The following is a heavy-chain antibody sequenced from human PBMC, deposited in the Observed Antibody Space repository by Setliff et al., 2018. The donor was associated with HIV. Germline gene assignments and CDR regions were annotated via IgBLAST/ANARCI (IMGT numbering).Heavy chain of an antibody. CDR1: GDTFSTFA. J-gene: IGHJ4*02. D-gene: IGHD3-10*01. CDR2: IIPKSNTP. V-gene: IGHV1-69*13. Sequence: GASVKVSCKASGDTFSTFAIIWVRQAPGQGLEWMGGIIPKSNTPDYAQIFKGRLTITADESTSTAHMELVGLTSEDTAVYYCARGSPIVWFGEFLYPEIDYWGRGSLVTVSS. CDR3: ARGSPIVWFGEFLYPEIDY.